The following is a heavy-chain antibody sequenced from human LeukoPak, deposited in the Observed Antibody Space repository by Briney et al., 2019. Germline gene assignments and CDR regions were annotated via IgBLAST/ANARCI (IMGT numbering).Heavy chain of an antibody. CDR1: GGSISSYY. J-gene: IGHJ4*02. D-gene: IGHD4-17*01. V-gene: IGHV4-59*12. CDR3: ARDGLLGDYGDYGDDY. CDR2: IYYSGST. Sequence: KPSETLSLTCTVSGGSISSYYWSWVRQPPGKGLEWMGYIYYSGSTNYNPSLKSRVTISVDTSKNQFSLKLSSVTAADTAVYYCARDGLLGDYGDYGDDYWGQGTLVTVSS.